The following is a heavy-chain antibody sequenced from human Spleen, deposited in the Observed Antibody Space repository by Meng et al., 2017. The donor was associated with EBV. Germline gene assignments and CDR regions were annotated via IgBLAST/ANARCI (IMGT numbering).Heavy chain of an antibody. CDR3: ATGWGKANY. CDR2: INDSGKT. Sequence: QVQLQQGGAGLLKPSETLSLTCALYCGSFSGYYWSWIRQPPGKGLQWIGEINDSGKTTYNPSLKSRVTMSVDTSKSQFSLKLRSMTAADTAVYYCATGWGKANYWGQGTLVTVSS. J-gene: IGHJ4*02. D-gene: IGHD3-16*01. V-gene: IGHV4-34*01. CDR1: CGSFSGYY.